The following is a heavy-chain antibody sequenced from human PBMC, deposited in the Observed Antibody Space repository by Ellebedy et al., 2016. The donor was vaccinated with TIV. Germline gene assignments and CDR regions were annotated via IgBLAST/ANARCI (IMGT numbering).Heavy chain of an antibody. Sequence: GESLKISCAASGFTFAEEWMNWVRQAPGKGLAWVGRIKSKTNGGTTDYAAPVKGRFTISRDDSKNTVYLQMNSLKTEDTAVYYCTPGRSTGGWGQGTLVTVSS. V-gene: IGHV3-15*07. CDR3: TPGRSTGG. D-gene: IGHD2-8*02. J-gene: IGHJ4*02. CDR2: IKSKTNGGTT. CDR1: GFTFAEEW.